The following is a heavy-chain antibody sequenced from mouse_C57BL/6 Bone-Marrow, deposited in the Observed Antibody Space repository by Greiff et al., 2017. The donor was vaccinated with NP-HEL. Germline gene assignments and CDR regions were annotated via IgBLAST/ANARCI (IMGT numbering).Heavy chain of an antibody. D-gene: IGHD2-14*01. CDR2: IYPGDGDT. CDR3: ARGGYGLLLSDV. V-gene: IGHV1-82*01. CDR1: GYAFSSSW. J-gene: IGHJ1*03. Sequence: QVQLQQSGPELVKPGASVKISCKASGYAFSSSWMNWVKQRPGKGLEWIGRIYPGDGDTNYNGKFKGKATLTADKSSSTAYMQLSSLTSEDSAVYFCARGGYGLLLSDVWGTGTTVTVSS.